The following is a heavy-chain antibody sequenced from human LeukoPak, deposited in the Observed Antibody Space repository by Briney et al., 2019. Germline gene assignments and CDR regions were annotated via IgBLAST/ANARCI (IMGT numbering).Heavy chain of an antibody. D-gene: IGHD1-26*01. Sequence: ASVTDSCKTSGYKFTSYGISWVRQAPGQGLEWMGRISGYDGNAEYVGKFQGRVTMTTDTSTNTGYMEVRSPRSDDTAVYYCARDQWEPHFDYWGQGTLVIVSS. CDR1: GYKFTSYG. V-gene: IGHV1-18*01. CDR3: ARDQWEPHFDY. J-gene: IGHJ4*02. CDR2: ISGYDGNA.